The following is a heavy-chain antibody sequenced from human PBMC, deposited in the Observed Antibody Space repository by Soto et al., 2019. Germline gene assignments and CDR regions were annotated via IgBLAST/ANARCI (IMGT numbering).Heavy chain of an antibody. V-gene: IGHV4-39*01. CDR2: IYYSGST. D-gene: IGHD6-19*01. Sequence: SETLSLTCTVSGGSISSSSYYWGWIRQPPGKGLEWIGSIYYSGSTYYNPSLKSRVTISVDTSKNQFSLKLSSVTAADTAVYYCARPRQWLDDEEDSLKSPSDYWGQGTLVTVSS. CDR1: GGSISSSSYY. J-gene: IGHJ4*02. CDR3: ARPRQWLDDEEDSLKSPSDY.